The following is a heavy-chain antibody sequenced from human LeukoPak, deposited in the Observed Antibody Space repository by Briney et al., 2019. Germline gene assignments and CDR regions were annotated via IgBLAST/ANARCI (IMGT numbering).Heavy chain of an antibody. CDR2: IYSGGST. J-gene: IGHJ1*01. Sequence: PGGSLRLSCAASGFTVSSNYKSWVRQAPGKGLEWVSVIYSGGSTYYADSVKGRFTISRDNSKNTLYLQMNSLRAEDTAVYYCASGYSSSWAEYFQHWGQGTLVTVSS. D-gene: IGHD6-13*01. V-gene: IGHV3-66*01. CDR1: GFTVSSNY. CDR3: ASGYSSSWAEYFQH.